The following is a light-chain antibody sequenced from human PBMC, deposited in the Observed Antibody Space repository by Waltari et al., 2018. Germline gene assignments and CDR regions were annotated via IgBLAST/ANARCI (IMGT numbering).Light chain of an antibody. CDR3: QQSYSTLRT. CDR1: QSISSY. CDR2: AAS. V-gene: IGKV1-39*01. J-gene: IGKJ1*01. Sequence: DIQMTQPPSSLSASVGDRVTLTCRASQSISSYLNWYQQKPGKAPKLLIYAASSLQSGVPSRFSGSGSGTDFTLTISSLQPEDFATYYCQQSYSTLRTFGQGTKVEIK.